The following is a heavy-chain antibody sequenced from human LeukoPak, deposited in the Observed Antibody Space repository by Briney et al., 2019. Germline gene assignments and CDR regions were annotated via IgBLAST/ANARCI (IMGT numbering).Heavy chain of an antibody. Sequence: GSLRLSCAASGFTFSSYGMHWVRQAPGKGLEWVAFIRYDGSNKYYADSVKGRFTISRDNSKNTLYLQMNSLRVEDTAVYYCAKGSNYDFWSGARYFDYWGQGTLVTVSS. CDR1: GFTFSSYG. J-gene: IGHJ4*02. CDR2: IRYDGSNK. V-gene: IGHV3-30*02. D-gene: IGHD3-3*01. CDR3: AKGSNYDFWSGARYFDY.